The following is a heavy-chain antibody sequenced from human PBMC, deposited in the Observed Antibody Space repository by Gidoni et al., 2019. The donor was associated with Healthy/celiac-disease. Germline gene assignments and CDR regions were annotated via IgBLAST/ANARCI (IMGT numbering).Heavy chain of an antibody. V-gene: IGHV4-61*02. CDR2: IYNSGST. CDR1: GGSISSGSYY. CDR3: ARTPTHYYDSSGWAFDI. D-gene: IGHD3-22*01. Sequence: QVQLQESGPGLVKPSQTLSLTCTVSGGSISSGSYYWSWIRQPAGKGLEWIGRIYNSGSTNYNPSLKSRVTISVDTSKNQFSLKLSSVTAADTAVYYCARTPTHYYDSSGWAFDIWGQGTMVTVSS. J-gene: IGHJ3*02.